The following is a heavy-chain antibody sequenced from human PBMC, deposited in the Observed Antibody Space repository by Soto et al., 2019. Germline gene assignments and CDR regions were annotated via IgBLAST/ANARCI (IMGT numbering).Heavy chain of an antibody. Sequence: SETLSLTCTVSGGSISGSGYYWNWIRQHPGKGLEWIGYIYYGGSTYYNPSLRSRVIISVDTSKNQFSLRLSSVTASDTAVYYCAYGSGSPYYFHFWGQGTLFTVSS. D-gene: IGHD3-10*01. J-gene: IGHJ4*02. CDR2: IYYGGST. CDR3: AYGSGSPYYFHF. CDR1: GGSISGSGYY. V-gene: IGHV4-31*03.